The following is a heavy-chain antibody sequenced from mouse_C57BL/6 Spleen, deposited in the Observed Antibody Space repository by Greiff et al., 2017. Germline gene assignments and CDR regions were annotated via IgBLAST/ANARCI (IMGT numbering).Heavy chain of an antibody. J-gene: IGHJ4*01. V-gene: IGHV1-42*01. Sequence: EVQVVESGPELVKPGASVKISCKASGYSFTGYYMNWVKQSPEKSLEWIGEINPSTGGTTYNQKFKAKATLTVDKSSSTAYMQLKSLTSEDSAVYYCARRIIYYAMDYWGQGTSVTVSS. D-gene: IGHD2-4*01. CDR2: INPSTGGT. CDR3: ARRIIYYAMDY. CDR1: GYSFTGYY.